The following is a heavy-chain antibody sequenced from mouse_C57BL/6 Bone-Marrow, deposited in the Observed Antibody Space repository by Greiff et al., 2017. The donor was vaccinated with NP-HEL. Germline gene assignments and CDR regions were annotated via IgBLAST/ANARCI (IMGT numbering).Heavy chain of an antibody. Sequence: VQLQQPGAELVKPGASVKLSCKASGYTFTSYWMHWVKQRPGRGLEWIGRIDPNSGGTKYNEKFKSKATLTVDKSSSTAYMPLRSLTSAASAVLYYAGCYFCGSRYGFDYWGQGTTLTVSS. D-gene: IGHD1-1*01. V-gene: IGHV1-72*01. CDR1: GYTFTSYW. J-gene: IGHJ2*01. CDR2: IDPNSGGT. CDR3: AGCYFCGSRYGFDY.